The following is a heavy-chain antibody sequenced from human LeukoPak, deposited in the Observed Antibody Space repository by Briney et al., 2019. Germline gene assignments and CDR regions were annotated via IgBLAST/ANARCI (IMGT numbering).Heavy chain of an antibody. CDR2: IYYSGST. CDR3: ARAGFGELLRGAFDI. J-gene: IGHJ3*02. V-gene: IGHV4-31*03. D-gene: IGHD3-10*01. CDR1: GGSISSGGYY. Sequence: SETLSLTCTVSGGSISSGGYYWSWIRQHPGKGLEWIGYIYYSGSTYYNPSLKSRVTISVDTSKNQFSLKLSSVTAADTAVYYCARAGFGELLRGAFDIWGQGTMVTVSS.